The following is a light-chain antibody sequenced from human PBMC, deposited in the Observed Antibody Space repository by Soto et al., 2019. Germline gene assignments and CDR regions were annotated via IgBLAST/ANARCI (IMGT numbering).Light chain of an antibody. V-gene: IGKV3-20*01. CDR1: QSVSSSY. Sequence: EIVLTQSPGTLSLSPGERATLSCRASQSVSSSYLAWYQQKPGQAPRLLIYGASSRATGIPDRFSGSGSGTKFPLTISKLEPEGFAVYYCQQYCSSLWTFGQGTKVEIK. CDR3: QQYCSSLWT. J-gene: IGKJ1*01. CDR2: GAS.